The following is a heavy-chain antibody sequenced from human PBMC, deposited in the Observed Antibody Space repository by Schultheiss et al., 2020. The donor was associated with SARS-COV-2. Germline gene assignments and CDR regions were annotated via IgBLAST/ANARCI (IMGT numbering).Heavy chain of an antibody. V-gene: IGHV4-34*01. J-gene: IGHJ5*02. D-gene: IGHD6-6*01. CDR1: GGSFSGYY. CDR3: ARGLAARPGLNWFDP. Sequence: SETLSLTCAVYGGSFSGYYWSWIRQPPGKGLEWIGEINHSGSTNYNPSLKSRVTISVDTSKNQFSLKLSSVTAADTAVYYCARGLAARPGLNWFDPWGQGTLVTVSS. CDR2: INHSGST.